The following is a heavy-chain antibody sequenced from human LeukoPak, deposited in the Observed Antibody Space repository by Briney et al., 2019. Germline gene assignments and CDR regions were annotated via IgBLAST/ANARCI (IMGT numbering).Heavy chain of an antibody. Sequence: GGSLRLSCAASGFTFSNYAMHWVRQAPGKGLEWVAVISYDGSNKYYADSVKGRFTISRDNSKNTLYLQMNSLRAEDTAVYYCARATFEGYWGQGTLVTVSS. CDR1: GFTFSNYA. CDR2: ISYDGSNK. CDR3: ARATFEGY. J-gene: IGHJ4*02. V-gene: IGHV3-30-3*01.